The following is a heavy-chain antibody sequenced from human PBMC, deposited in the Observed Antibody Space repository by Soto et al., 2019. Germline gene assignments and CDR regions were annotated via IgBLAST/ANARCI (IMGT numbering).Heavy chain of an antibody. CDR1: GGSISSYY. CDR3: ARMATSSVFDY. CDR2: IFYSGST. Sequence: QVQLQESGPGLVKPSETLSLTCTVSGGSISSYYWSWIRQPPGKGLEWIGYIFYSGSTNYNPSLKSRVTISVDTSKNQFSLNLYSVTVADTAVYYCARMATSSVFDYWGQGTLVTVSS. J-gene: IGHJ4*02. V-gene: IGHV4-59*12.